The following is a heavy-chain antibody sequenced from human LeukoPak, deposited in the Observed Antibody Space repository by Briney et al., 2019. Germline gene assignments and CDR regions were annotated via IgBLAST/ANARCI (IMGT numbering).Heavy chain of an antibody. D-gene: IGHD2-21*02. CDR1: GGSISSYY. CDR3: ARGGRTATFDY. V-gene: IGHV4-59*01. Sequence: SETLSLTCTVSGGSISSYYWSWIRQPPGKGLEWIGYIYYSGSTNYNPSLQSRVTISVDTSKNQFSLNLSSVTPADTAVYYCARGGRTATFDYWGQGALVTVSS. CDR2: IYYSGST. J-gene: IGHJ4*02.